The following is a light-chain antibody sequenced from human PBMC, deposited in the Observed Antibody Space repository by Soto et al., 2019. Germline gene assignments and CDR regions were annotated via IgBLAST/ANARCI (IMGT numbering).Light chain of an antibody. V-gene: IGKV1-27*01. CDR3: QKYNSAPALT. Sequence: DIQMTQSPSSLSASVGDRVTITCRASQGISNYLAWYQQKPGKVPKLLIYAASTLQSGVPSRFSGSGSGTDFTLTISSLQPEDVATYYCQKYNSAPALTFGGGTKGESK. CDR1: QGISNY. J-gene: IGKJ4*01. CDR2: AAS.